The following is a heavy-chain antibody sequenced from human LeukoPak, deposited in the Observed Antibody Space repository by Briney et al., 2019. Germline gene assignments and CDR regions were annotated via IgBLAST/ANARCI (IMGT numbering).Heavy chain of an antibody. J-gene: IGHJ4*02. CDR1: GYTFTSYD. V-gene: IGHV1-8*01. Sequence: ASVKVSCKASGYTFTSYDINWVRQATGQGLEWMGWMNPNSGNTGHAQKFQGRVTMTRNTSISTAYMKLSSLRSEDTAVYYCARMAYYDFWSGYDWGQGTLVTVSS. CDR3: ARMAYYDFWSGYD. CDR2: MNPNSGNT. D-gene: IGHD3-3*01.